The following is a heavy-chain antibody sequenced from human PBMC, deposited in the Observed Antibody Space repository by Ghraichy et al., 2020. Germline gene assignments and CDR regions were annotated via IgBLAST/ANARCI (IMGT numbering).Heavy chain of an antibody. CDR1: GGSFSGYY. CDR3: ARRSRYYGSGSYD. Sequence: SETLSLTCAVYGGSFSGYYWSWIRQPPGKGLEWIGEINHSGSTNYNPSLKSRVTISVDTSKNQFSLKLSSVTAADTAVYYCARRSRYYGSGSYDWGQGTLVTVSS. D-gene: IGHD3-10*01. V-gene: IGHV4-34*01. CDR2: INHSGST. J-gene: IGHJ4*02.